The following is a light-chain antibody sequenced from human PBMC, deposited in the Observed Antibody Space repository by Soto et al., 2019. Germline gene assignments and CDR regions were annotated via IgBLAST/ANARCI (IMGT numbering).Light chain of an antibody. Sequence: DIQMTQSPSSLSASVGDRVTITCRASQSISSYLNWYQQNPGKAPKLLIYAASSLQSGVPSRFSGSGSGTDFTLTISSLQPEAFATYYCQQSNSTPRTFGQGTKVEIK. V-gene: IGKV1-39*01. CDR2: AAS. CDR1: QSISSY. J-gene: IGKJ1*01. CDR3: QQSNSTPRT.